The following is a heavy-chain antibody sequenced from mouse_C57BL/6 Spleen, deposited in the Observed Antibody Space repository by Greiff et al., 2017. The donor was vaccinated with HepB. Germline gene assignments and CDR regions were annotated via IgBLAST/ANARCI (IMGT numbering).Heavy chain of an antibody. CDR1: GYAFSSSW. Sequence: QVTLKVSGPELVKPGASVKISCKASGYAFSSSWMNWVKQRPGKGLEWIGRIYPGDGDTNYNGKFKGKATLTADKSSSTAYMQLSSLTSEDSAVYFCAREGMGYPYFDCWGQGTTLTVSS. CDR3: AREGMGYPYFDC. CDR2: IYPGDGDT. V-gene: IGHV1-82*01. J-gene: IGHJ2*01. D-gene: IGHD2-2*01.